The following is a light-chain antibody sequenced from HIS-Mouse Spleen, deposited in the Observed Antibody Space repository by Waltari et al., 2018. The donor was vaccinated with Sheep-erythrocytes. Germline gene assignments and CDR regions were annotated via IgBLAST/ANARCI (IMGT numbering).Light chain of an antibody. V-gene: IGLV3-10*01. J-gene: IGLJ3*02. CDR3: YSTDSSGNHSNWV. CDR1: ALPKKY. CDR2: EDS. Sequence: SYELTQPPSVSVSPGQTARITCSGDALPKKYAYCYQQKSGQAPGLVIYEDSKRPSGIPGRFSGSSSGTMATLTISGAQVEDEADYYCYSTDSSGNHSNWVFGGGTKLTVL.